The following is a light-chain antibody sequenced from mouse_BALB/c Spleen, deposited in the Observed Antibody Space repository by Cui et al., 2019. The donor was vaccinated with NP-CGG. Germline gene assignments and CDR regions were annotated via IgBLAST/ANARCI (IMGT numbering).Light chain of an antibody. Sequence: QAVLSQKSALTTSPGETVTLTCRSSIGAVTNSNYANWVQEKPDHLFTGLIGGTNNRAPGVPARFSGSLIGDKAALTITGAQTEDEAIYFCALWYSNHWVFGGGTKLTVL. J-gene: IGLJ1*01. CDR1: IGAVTNSNY. V-gene: IGLV1*01. CDR2: GTN. CDR3: ALWYSNHWV.